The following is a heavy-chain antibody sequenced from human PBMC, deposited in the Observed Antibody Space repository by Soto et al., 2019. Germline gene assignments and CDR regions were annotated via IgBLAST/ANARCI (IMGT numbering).Heavy chain of an antibody. CDR3: ARVRFAYGSGSYYNVKRSHHDAFDI. D-gene: IGHD3-10*01. Sequence: SETLSLTCAVSSGSISSSNWWSWVRQPPGKGLEWIGEIYHSGSTNYNPSLKSRVTISVDKSKNQFSLKLSSVTAADTAVYYCARVRFAYGSGSYYNVKRSHHDAFDIWGQGTTVTVSS. CDR1: SGSISSSNW. CDR2: IYHSGST. J-gene: IGHJ3*02. V-gene: IGHV4-4*02.